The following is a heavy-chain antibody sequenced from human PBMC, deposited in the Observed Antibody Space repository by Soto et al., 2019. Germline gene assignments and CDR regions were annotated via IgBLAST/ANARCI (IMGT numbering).Heavy chain of an antibody. CDR1: GGTLRRNT. V-gene: IGHV1-69*13. Sequence: SVKVSCKASGGTLRRNTLCWVRQAQGQGLEWMGGITAFLGTTNYAQKFQGRVTITADESTATAYLELSSLRSEDTAVYYCATTHFYETDGVIDYFDYWGHGTLVTVSS. CDR3: ATTHFYETDGVIDYFDY. CDR2: ITAFLGTT. D-gene: IGHD3-22*01. J-gene: IGHJ4*01.